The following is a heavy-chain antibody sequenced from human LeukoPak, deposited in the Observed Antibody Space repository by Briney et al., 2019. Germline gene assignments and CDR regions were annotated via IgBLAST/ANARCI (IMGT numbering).Heavy chain of an antibody. CDR2: ISPYNGNT. D-gene: IGHD3-10*01. J-gene: IGHJ6*03. CDR1: GGTFSSYA. V-gene: IGHV1-18*01. CDR3: ARARITMVRGVIYPYYYMDV. Sequence: ASVKVSCKASGGTFSSYAISWVRQAPGQGLEWMGRISPYNGNTNYAQKLQGRVTMTTDTSTRTAYMELGSLRSDDTAVYYCARARITMVRGVIYPYYYMDVWGKGTTVTISS.